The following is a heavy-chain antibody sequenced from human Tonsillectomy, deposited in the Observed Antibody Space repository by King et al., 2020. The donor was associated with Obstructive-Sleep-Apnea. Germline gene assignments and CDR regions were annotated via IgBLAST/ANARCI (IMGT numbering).Heavy chain of an antibody. CDR2: IHWDDDK. D-gene: IGHD5-18*01. CDR1: GFSLSTSGVG. Sequence: TLKESGPTLVKPTQTLTLICSFSGFSLSTSGVGVGWIRQSPGKALEWLALIHWDDDKRYSPSLKSRLTITKDTSKNQVVLTMTNMDPVDTATYYCAYRGFVDRAMVSDWFDPWGQGTLVTVSS. V-gene: IGHV2-5*02. CDR3: AYRGFVDRAMVSDWFDP. J-gene: IGHJ5*02.